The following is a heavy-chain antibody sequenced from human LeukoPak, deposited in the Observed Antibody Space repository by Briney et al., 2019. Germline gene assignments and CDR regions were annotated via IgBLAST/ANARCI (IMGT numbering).Heavy chain of an antibody. V-gene: IGHV1-46*01. CDR1: GYTFASYY. CDR2: INPSGGST. CDR3: ARDFGVGYWYFDL. D-gene: IGHD3-3*01. J-gene: IGHJ2*01. Sequence: ASVKVSCKASGYTFASYYMHWVRQAPGQGLEWMGIINPSGGSTSYAQKFQGRVTMTRDTSTSTVYMELSSLRSEDTAVYYCARDFGVGYWYFDLWGRGTLVTVSS.